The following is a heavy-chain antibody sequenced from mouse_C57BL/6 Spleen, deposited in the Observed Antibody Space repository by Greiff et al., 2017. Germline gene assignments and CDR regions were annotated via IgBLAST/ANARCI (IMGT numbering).Heavy chain of an antibody. CDR1: GYTFPSYW. J-gene: IGHJ3*01. CDR3: ARDYGSSYEGFAY. V-gene: IGHV1-53*01. Sequence: QVQLQQPGTELVKPGASVKLSCKASGYTFPSYWMHWVKQRPGQGLAWIGNINPSNGGPNSHEKFKSKATLTVDKSTSTGYMQLSSLTSEDSGVYCCARDYGSSYEGFAYWGQGTLVTVSA. D-gene: IGHD1-1*01. CDR2: INPSNGGP.